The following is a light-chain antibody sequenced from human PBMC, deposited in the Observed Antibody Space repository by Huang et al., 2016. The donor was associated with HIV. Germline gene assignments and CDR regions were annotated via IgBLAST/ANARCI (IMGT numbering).Light chain of an antibody. V-gene: IGKV3-11*01. Sequence: PGERATLSCRASQSISNFLAWYQQKPGQAPRLLIHGASNRVAGILARFSGSGSGTDFTLTINSLEPEDFALYYCQQRDNWPLTFGPGTKVDIK. CDR3: QQRDNWPLT. J-gene: IGKJ3*01. CDR2: GAS. CDR1: QSISNF.